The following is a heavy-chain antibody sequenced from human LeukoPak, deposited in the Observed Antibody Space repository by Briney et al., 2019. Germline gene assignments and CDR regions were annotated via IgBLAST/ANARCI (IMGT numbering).Heavy chain of an antibody. V-gene: IGHV1-69*04. J-gene: IGHJ6*02. CDR2: IIPILGIA. CDR1: GGTFSSYA. D-gene: IGHD6-13*01. CDR3: ARSPEFSSSWLNYYGMDV. Sequence: SVKVSCKASGGTFSSYAISWVRQAPGQGLERMGRIIPILGIANYAQKFQGRVTITADKSTSTAYMELSSLRSEDTAVYYCARSPEFSSSWLNYYGMDVWGQGTTVTVSS.